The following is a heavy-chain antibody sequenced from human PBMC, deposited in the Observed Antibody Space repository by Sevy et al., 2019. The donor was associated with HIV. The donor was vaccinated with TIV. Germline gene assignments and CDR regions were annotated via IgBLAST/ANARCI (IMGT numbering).Heavy chain of an antibody. V-gene: IGHV3-7*01. CDR3: ARNLDDSSGFHMDV. CDR1: GFTFSRFW. Sequence: GGSLRLSCAASGFTFSRFWMSWVRQAPGKGLEWVANIKQDGSEKYYVDSVKGRFTISRDNAKKSLYLQMNSLRAEDTAVYYCARNLDDSSGFHMDVWGQGTTVTVSS. D-gene: IGHD5-12*01. J-gene: IGHJ6*02. CDR2: IKQDGSEK.